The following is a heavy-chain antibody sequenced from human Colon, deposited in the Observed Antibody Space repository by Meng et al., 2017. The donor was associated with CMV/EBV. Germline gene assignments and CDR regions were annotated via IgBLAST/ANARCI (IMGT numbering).Heavy chain of an antibody. CDR2: ISGSGVTT. CDR3: AKGADFHDFWSGFAY. V-gene: IGHV3-23*01. J-gene: IGHJ4*02. Sequence: GGSLRLSCSASGFTFNDFDMTWVRQAPGKGLEWVSSISGSGVTTYYSDAVKGRFTISRDNSRNPLHLQINSLRADDTAVYYCAKGADFHDFWSGFAYWGQGTVVTVSS. D-gene: IGHD3-3*01. CDR1: GFTFNDFD.